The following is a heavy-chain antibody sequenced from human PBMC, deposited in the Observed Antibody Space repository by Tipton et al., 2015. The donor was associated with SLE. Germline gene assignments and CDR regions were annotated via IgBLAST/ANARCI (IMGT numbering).Heavy chain of an antibody. D-gene: IGHD2-21*01. CDR3: ARANAYRLDYYPLDY. J-gene: IGHJ4*02. V-gene: IGHV3-48*03. Sequence: GSLRLSCAASGFTFSRYEMTWVRQAPGKGLEWVSYIDTSGTTIYYADSVRGRFTISRDNAKNLMYLQMNSLSVEDAAVYYCARANAYRLDYYPLDYWGQGTLVTVSS. CDR2: IDTSGTTI. CDR1: GFTFSRYE.